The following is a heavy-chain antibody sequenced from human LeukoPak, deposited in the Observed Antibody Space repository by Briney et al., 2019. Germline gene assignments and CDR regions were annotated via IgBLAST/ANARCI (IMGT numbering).Heavy chain of an antibody. J-gene: IGHJ3*02. CDR1: GGSFSGYY. D-gene: IGHD6-13*01. CDR2: INHSGST. V-gene: IGHV4-34*01. Sequence: SETLSLTCAVYGGSFSGYYWSWIRQPPGKGLEWIGEINHSGSTNYNPSLKSRVTISVDTSKNQFSLKLSSVTAADTAVYYCARGGSVEAAAGSDAFDIWGQGAMVTVSS. CDR3: ARGGSVEAAAGSDAFDI.